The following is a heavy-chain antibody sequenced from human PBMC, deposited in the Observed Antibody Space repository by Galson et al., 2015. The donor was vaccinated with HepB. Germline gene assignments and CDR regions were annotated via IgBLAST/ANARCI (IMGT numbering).Heavy chain of an antibody. CDR3: ARDSYSCRGCAFDI. CDR1: GFTFSNYW. CDR2: IKGDGSEK. J-gene: IGHJ3*02. Sequence: SLRLSCAASGFTFSNYWMSWVRQAPGKGLEWVANIKGDGSEKFYVDSVKGRFTISRDNTKNPLYLQMNSLRAEDTAVYYCARDSYSCRGCAFDIWGQGTMVTVSS. D-gene: IGHD4-11*01. V-gene: IGHV3-7*03.